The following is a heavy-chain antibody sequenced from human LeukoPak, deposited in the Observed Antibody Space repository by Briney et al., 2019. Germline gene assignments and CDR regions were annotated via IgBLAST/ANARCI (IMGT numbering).Heavy chain of an antibody. Sequence: GGSLRLSCAASGFTFSDYDMNWIRQAPGKGLEWISYISSSGSTIYYADSVKGRLTISRDNAKNSLYLQMSSLTAEDTAVYYCARGGRGIAGYYCYMDVWGKGTTVTVSS. CDR2: ISSSGSTI. V-gene: IGHV3-11*04. CDR3: ARGGRGIAGYYCYMDV. CDR1: GFTFSDYD. D-gene: IGHD6-13*01. J-gene: IGHJ6*03.